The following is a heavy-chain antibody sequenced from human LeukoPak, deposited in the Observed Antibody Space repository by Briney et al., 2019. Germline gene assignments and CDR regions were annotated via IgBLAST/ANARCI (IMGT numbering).Heavy chain of an antibody. D-gene: IGHD2-2*01. CDR2: INHSGST. V-gene: IGHV4-34*01. CDR3: ARSGYQMLKSSRWFDA. Sequence: PSETLSLTCAVYGWSFSGYHWSWIRQPPGNGLEWMGEINHSGSTNYNPSLKSRVTISVDTSKNHFSLKLSSVTAADAAVYYCARSGYQMLKSSRWFDAWGQGTLVTVSS. J-gene: IGHJ5*02. CDR1: GWSFSGYH.